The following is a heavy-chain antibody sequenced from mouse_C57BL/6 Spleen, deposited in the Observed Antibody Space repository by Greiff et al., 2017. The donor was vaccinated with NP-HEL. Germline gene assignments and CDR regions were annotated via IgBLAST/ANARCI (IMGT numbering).Heavy chain of an antibody. J-gene: IGHJ2*01. D-gene: IGHD1-1*02. CDR3: ARWWASFDY. CDR1: GFTFSSYG. V-gene: IGHV5-6*01. CDR2: ISSGGSYT. Sequence: EVQLVGSGGDLVKPGGSLKLSCAASGFTFSSYGMSWVRQTPDKRLEWVATISSGGSYTYYPDSVKGRFTISRDNAKNTLYLQMSSLKSEDTAMYYCARWWASFDYWGQGTTLTVSS.